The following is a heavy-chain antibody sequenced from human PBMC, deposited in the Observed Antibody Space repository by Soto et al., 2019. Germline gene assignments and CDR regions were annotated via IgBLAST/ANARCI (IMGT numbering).Heavy chain of an antibody. J-gene: IGHJ3*02. V-gene: IGHV1-8*01. CDR1: GYTFTSYD. CDR3: ARPQLPIVVVVAGDAFDT. D-gene: IGHD2-15*01. Sequence: GASVKVSCKASGYTFTSYDINWVRQATGQGLEWMGWMNPNSGNTGYAQKFQGRVTMTRNTSISTAYMELSSLRSEDTAVYYCARPQLPIVVVVAGDAFDTWGQGTMVTVSS. CDR2: MNPNSGNT.